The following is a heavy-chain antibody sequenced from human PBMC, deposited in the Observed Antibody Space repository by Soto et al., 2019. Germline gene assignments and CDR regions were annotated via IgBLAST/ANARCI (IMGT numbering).Heavy chain of an antibody. J-gene: IGHJ3*02. CDR1: GGTFSSYA. Sequence: ASVKVSCKASGGTFSSYAISWVRQAPGQGLEWMGGIIPIFGTANYAQKFQGRVTITADESTSTAYMELSSLRSEDTAVFYCAVPYYYDSSGYGHNAFDIWGQGTMVTVS. D-gene: IGHD3-22*01. CDR2: IIPIFGTA. V-gene: IGHV1-69*13. CDR3: AVPYYYDSSGYGHNAFDI.